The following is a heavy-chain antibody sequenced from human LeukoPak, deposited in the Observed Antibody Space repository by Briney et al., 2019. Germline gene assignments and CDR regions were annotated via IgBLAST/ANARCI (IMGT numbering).Heavy chain of an antibody. CDR3: AGTMIVVVVNAFDI. J-gene: IGHJ3*02. CDR2: ISWNSGGL. Sequence: GGSLRLSCATSGFTFDEYAMHWVRQAPGKGLEWVSGISWNSGGLGYADSVKGRFTISRDNAKNSLYLQMNSLRAEDTALYYCAGTMIVVVVNAFDIWGQGTMVTVSS. V-gene: IGHV3-9*01. CDR1: GFTFDEYA. D-gene: IGHD3-22*01.